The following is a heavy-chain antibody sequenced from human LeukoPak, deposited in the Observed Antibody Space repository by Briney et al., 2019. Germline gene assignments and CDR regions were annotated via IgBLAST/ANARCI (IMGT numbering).Heavy chain of an antibody. J-gene: IGHJ4*02. CDR1: GGSISSSSYY. D-gene: IGHD1-26*01. CDR2: IYYSGST. V-gene: IGHV4-39*07. CDR3: AREKPSDYDSGSYPGSFDY. Sequence: SGTLSLTCTVSGGSISSSSYYWGWIRQPPGKGLEWIGSIYYSGSTYYNPSLKSRVTISVDTSKNQFSLKLSSVTAADTAVYYCAREKPSDYDSGSYPGSFDYWGQGTLVTVSS.